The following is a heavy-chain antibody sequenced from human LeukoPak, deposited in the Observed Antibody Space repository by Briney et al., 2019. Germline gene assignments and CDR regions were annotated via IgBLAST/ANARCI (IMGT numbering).Heavy chain of an antibody. CDR1: GLTFSSYA. Sequence: GGSLRLSCAASGLTFSSYAMSWVRQAPGKGLDWVSTVSDSGGSTYYADSVKGRFTVSRDNSRDTLYLQMNSLRAEDTAVYYCAKGHSAHGTGFDYWGQGTPVTVSS. J-gene: IGHJ4*02. D-gene: IGHD1-26*01. V-gene: IGHV3-23*01. CDR2: VSDSGGST. CDR3: AKGHSAHGTGFDY.